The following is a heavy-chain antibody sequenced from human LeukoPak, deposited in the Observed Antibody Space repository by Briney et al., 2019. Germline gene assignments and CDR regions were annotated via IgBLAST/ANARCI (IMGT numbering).Heavy chain of an antibody. J-gene: IGHJ5*02. D-gene: IGHD5-12*01. CDR2: IFTSGST. CDR1: GGSISSHS. CDR3: ARGMAEAYDYNWFDP. Sequence: SETLSLTCTVSGGSISSHSWSWIRQPAGKGLEWIGRIFTSGSTYYNPSLKSRVIMSVDTSKNQFSLKLSSVTAADTAVYYCARGMAEAYDYNWFDPWGQGTLVTASS. V-gene: IGHV4-4*07.